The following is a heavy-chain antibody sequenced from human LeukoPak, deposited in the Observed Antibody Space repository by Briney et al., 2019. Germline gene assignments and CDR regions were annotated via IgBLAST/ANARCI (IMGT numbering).Heavy chain of an antibody. CDR3: ARVRPAISY. Sequence: VGSLRLSCGPSGFMSRGYWMSWVREAPGQGLEAVVNIKEDRSEKHHVDSVKGRFTISRDNAKNSLYLQMNSLRAEATAVYYCARVRPAISYWGQGTLVTVSS. D-gene: IGHD3-3*02. J-gene: IGHJ4*02. CDR2: IKEDRSEK. V-gene: IGHV3-7*01. CDR1: GFMSRGYW.